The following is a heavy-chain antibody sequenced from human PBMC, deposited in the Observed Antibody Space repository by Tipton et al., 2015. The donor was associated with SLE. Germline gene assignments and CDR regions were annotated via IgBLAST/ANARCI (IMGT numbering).Heavy chain of an antibody. J-gene: IGHJ4*02. D-gene: IGHD3-10*01. CDR2: INHSGST. V-gene: IGHV4-34*01. Sequence: TLSLTCAVYGGSFSGYYWSWICQPPGKGLEWIGEINHSGSTNYNPSLKSRVTISVDTSKNQFSLKLSSVTAADTAVYYCASLRTEYYYGSRADYWGQGTLVTVSS. CDR3: ASLRTEYYYGSRADY. CDR1: GGSFSGYY.